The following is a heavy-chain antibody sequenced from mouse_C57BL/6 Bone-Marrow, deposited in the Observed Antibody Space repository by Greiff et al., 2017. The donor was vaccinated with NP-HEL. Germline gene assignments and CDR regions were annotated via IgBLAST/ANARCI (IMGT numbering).Heavy chain of an antibody. J-gene: IGHJ2*01. V-gene: IGHV1-69*01. CDR3: ASSMAN. D-gene: IGHD2-1*01. CDR2: IDPSDSYT. Sequence: QVQLQQPGAELVMPGASVKLSCKASGYTFTSYWMHWVKQRPGQGLEWIGEIDPSDSYTNYNQKFKGKSTLTVDKSSSTAYMQLSSLTSEDSAVYYCASSMANWGQGTTLTVSS. CDR1: GYTFTSYW.